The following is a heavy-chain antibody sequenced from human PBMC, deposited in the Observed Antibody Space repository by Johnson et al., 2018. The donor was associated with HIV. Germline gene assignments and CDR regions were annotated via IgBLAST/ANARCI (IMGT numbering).Heavy chain of an antibody. Sequence: VQLVESGGGVVQPGGSLRLSCAASGFTFSDYYMSWIRQAPGKGLEWVSYISRSGSTTYYADSVKGRFTISRDNAKNSLYLQMNSRGAEDTAGYYCARDWDPGEPMGAFDIWGQGTLVTVSS. CDR1: GFTFSDYY. V-gene: IGHV3-11*04. CDR2: ISRSGSTT. J-gene: IGHJ3*02. CDR3: ARDWDPGEPMGAFDI. D-gene: IGHD3-16*01.